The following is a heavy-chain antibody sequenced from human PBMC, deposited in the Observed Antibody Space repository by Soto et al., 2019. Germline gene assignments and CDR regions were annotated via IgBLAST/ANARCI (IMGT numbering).Heavy chain of an antibody. D-gene: IGHD6-19*01. Sequence: ELQLVESGGGLVQPGRSLRLSCAASGFTFDDYAMHWVRQAPGKGLEWVSGISWNSGSIGYADSVKGRFTISRDNAKNSLYLQMNSLRAEDTALYYCAKAKKAVAGTPFDYWGQGTLVTVSS. V-gene: IGHV3-9*01. CDR2: ISWNSGSI. J-gene: IGHJ4*02. CDR1: GFTFDDYA. CDR3: AKAKKAVAGTPFDY.